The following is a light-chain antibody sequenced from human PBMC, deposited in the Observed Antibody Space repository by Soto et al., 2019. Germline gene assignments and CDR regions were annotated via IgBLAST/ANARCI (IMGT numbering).Light chain of an antibody. CDR2: AAS. Sequence: DIPMTQSPSSLSASVGDRVTITCLARQSISSYLNWYQQKPGKAPKLLIYAASSLQSGVPSRFSGSGSGTDFTLTISSLQPEDFATYYCQQSYSTPPLTFGGGTKVEIK. CDR1: QSISSY. J-gene: IGKJ4*01. CDR3: QQSYSTPPLT. V-gene: IGKV1-39*01.